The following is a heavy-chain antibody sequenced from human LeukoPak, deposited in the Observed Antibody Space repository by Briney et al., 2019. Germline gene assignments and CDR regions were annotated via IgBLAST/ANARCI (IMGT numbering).Heavy chain of an antibody. CDR2: ISGSGGST. CDR3: ASPEGDIVVVPAATSPDDAFDI. V-gene: IGHV3-23*01. CDR1: RFTFSSYA. J-gene: IGHJ3*02. D-gene: IGHD2-2*01. Sequence: GGSLRLSCAASRFTFSSYAMSWVRQAPGKGLEWVSAISGSGGSTYYADSVKGRFTISRDNSKNTLYLQMNSLRAEDTAVYYCASPEGDIVVVPAATSPDDAFDIWGQGTMVTVSS.